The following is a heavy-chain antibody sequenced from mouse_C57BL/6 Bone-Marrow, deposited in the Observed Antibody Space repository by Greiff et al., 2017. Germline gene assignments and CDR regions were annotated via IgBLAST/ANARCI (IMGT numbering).Heavy chain of an antibody. CDR2: IDPSDSET. J-gene: IGHJ4*01. D-gene: IGHD3-2*02. CDR3: AAQATWDMDY. V-gene: IGHV1-52*01. Sequence: QVQLQQPGAELVRPGSSVKLSCKASGYTFTSYWMHWVKQRPIQGLEWIGNIDPSDSETHYNQKFKDKATLTVDKSSSTAYMQLSSLTSEDSAVYYCAAQATWDMDYWGQGTSVTVSS. CDR1: GYTFTSYW.